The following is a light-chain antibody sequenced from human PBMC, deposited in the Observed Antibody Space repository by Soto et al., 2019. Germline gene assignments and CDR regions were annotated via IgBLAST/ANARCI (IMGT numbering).Light chain of an antibody. CDR1: QSVSTN. CDR2: GPS. CDR3: HQYNDWPPA. V-gene: IGKV3-15*01. Sequence: EIVVTQSPATLSVSPGERATLSCMASQSVSTNLAWYQQKPGQAPRLLIYGPSTRASGIPARFSGSGSGREFTLTISSLQSEDFAVYYCHQYNDWPPAFGQGTKVEIK. J-gene: IGKJ1*01.